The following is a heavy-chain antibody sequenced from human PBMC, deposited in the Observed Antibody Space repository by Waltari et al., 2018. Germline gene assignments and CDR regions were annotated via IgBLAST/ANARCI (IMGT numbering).Heavy chain of an antibody. Sequence: EVQLLESGGGLVQPGGSLRLSCAASGFTFSSYAMSWVRQAPGKGLEWVSAISGSGGSTYYADSVKGLFTISRENSKNTLYLQMNSLRAEDTSIYYCAGGYCSSTSCYGGVYYYYYGMDVWGQGTTVTVSS. J-gene: IGHJ6*02. CDR3: AGGYCSSTSCYGGVYYYYYGMDV. D-gene: IGHD2-2*01. CDR2: ISGSGGST. V-gene: IGHV3-23*01. CDR1: GFTFSSYA.